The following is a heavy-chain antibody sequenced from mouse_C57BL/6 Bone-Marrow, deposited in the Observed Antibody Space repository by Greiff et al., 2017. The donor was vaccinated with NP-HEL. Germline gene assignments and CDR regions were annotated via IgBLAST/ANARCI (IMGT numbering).Heavy chain of an antibody. CDR3: ARDGSSPFYAMDY. J-gene: IGHJ4*01. D-gene: IGHD1-1*01. V-gene: IGHV1-81*01. Sequence: LQESGAELARPGASVKLSCKASGYTFTSYGISWVKQSTGQGLEWIGEIYPRSGNTYYNEKFKGKATLTADKSSSTAYMELRSLTSEDSAVYFCARDGSSPFYAMDYWGQGTSVTVSS. CDR2: IYPRSGNT. CDR1: GYTFTSYG.